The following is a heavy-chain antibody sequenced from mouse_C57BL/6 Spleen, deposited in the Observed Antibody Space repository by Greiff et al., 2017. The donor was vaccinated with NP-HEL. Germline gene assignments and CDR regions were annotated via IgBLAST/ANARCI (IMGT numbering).Heavy chain of an antibody. J-gene: IGHJ4*01. CDR3: ARGPRGDAMDY. CDR2: IDPSDSYT. CDR1: GYTFTSYW. V-gene: IGHV1-69*01. Sequence: VQLQQPGAELVMPGASVKLSCKASGYTFTSYWMHWVKQRPGQGLEWIGEIDPSDSYTNYNQKFKGKSTLTGDKSSSTAYMQLSSLTSEDSAVYYCARGPRGDAMDYWGQGTSVTVSS.